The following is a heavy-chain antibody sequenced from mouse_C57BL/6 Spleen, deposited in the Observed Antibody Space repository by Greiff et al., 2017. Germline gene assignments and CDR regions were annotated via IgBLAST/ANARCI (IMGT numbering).Heavy chain of an antibody. Sequence: QVQLQQPGAELVKPGASVKMSCKASGYTFTSYWITWVKQRPGQGLEWIGDIYPGSGSTNYNEKFKSKATLTVDTSASTAYMQLISLTSEDSAVYYCARSYYGSSFHWYFDVWGTGTTVTVSS. CDR2: IYPGSGST. J-gene: IGHJ1*03. CDR3: ARSYYGSSFHWYFDV. CDR1: GYTFTSYW. V-gene: IGHV1-55*01. D-gene: IGHD1-1*01.